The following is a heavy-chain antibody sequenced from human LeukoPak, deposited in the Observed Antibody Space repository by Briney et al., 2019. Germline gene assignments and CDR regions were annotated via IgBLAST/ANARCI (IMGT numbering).Heavy chain of an antibody. CDR1: GYTLTELS. CDR2: FDPEDGET. CDR3: ATTSNYYYYYYMDV. Sequence: ASVKVSCKVSGYTLTELSMHWVRQAPGKGLEWMGGFDPEDGETIYAQKFQGRVTMTEDTSTDTAYMELSSLRSEDTAVYYCATTSNYYYYYYMDVWGKGTTVTVSS. J-gene: IGHJ6*03. V-gene: IGHV1-24*01.